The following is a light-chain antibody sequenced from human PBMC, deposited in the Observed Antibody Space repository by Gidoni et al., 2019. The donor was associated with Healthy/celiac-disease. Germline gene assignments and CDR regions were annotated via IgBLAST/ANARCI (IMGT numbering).Light chain of an antibody. J-gene: IGKJ1*01. Sequence: DVQMTQSPSSLSATVGDRVTITCRASQSLDRFLNWYQQIPGKAPKLLIYAASTLQSGVPSRFSGSGSGTQFTLTITSLHPEDSATYFCQPSQGTPWTFGQGTKVEI. CDR3: QPSQGTPWT. CDR2: AAS. V-gene: IGKV1-39*01. CDR1: QSLDRF.